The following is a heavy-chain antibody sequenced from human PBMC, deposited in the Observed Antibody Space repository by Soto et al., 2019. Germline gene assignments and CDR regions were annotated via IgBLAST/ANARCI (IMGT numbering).Heavy chain of an antibody. D-gene: IGHD2-15*01. CDR3: ARSISVVAATPYYYYGMDV. CDR1: GGTFSSYT. Sequence: ASVKVSCKASGGTFSSYTISWVRQAPGQGLEWMGRIIPILGIANYAQKFQGRVTITADESTSTAYMELSSLRSEDTAVYYCARSISVVAATPYYYYGMDVWGQGTTVTVSS. J-gene: IGHJ6*02. CDR2: IIPILGIA. V-gene: IGHV1-69*02.